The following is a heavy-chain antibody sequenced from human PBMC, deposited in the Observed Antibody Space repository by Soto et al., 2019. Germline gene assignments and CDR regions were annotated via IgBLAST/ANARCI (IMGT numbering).Heavy chain of an antibody. CDR2: IGTAGDT. V-gene: IGHV3-13*01. Sequence: PRLSCAASGFTFSSYDMHWVRQATGKGLEWVSAIGTAGDTYYPGSVKGRFTISRENAKNSLYLQMNSLRAGDTAVYYCARVLTDCTNGVCYAWFDPWGQGTLVTVSS. J-gene: IGHJ5*02. CDR3: ARVLTDCTNGVCYAWFDP. D-gene: IGHD2-8*01. CDR1: GFTFSSYD.